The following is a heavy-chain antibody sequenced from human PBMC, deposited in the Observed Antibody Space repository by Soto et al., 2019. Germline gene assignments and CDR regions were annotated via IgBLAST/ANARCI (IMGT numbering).Heavy chain of an antibody. Sequence: GGSLRLSCAASGFTVSSNYMSWVRQAPGKGLEWVSVIYSGGSTYYADSVKGRFTISRDNSKNTLYLQMNSLRAEDTAVYYCAGLWFGDAPTTGRAKYYFDYWGQGTLVTVSS. D-gene: IGHD3-10*01. J-gene: IGHJ4*02. CDR2: IYSGGST. V-gene: IGHV3-53*01. CDR1: GFTVSSNY. CDR3: AGLWFGDAPTTGRAKYYFDY.